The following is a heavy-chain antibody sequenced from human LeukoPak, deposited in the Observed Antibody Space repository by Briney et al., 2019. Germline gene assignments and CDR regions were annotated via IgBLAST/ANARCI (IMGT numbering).Heavy chain of an antibody. Sequence: PGGSLRLSCAASGFTVSSKYMGWVRQAPGKGLEWVSVIYSGGSTYYADSVKGRFTISRDNSKNTVYLQMNSLRAEDTAVYYCARERYLEIAVAGTIFDCWGQGTLVTVSS. CDR2: IYSGGST. J-gene: IGHJ4*02. CDR1: GFTVSSKY. V-gene: IGHV3-66*01. CDR3: ARERYLEIAVAGTIFDC. D-gene: IGHD6-19*01.